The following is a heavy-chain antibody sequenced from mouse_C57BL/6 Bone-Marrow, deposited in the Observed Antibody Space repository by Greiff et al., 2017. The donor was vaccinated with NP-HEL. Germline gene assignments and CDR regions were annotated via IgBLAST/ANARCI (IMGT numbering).Heavy chain of an antibody. D-gene: IGHD2-10*02. CDR1: GYTFTDYN. V-gene: IGHV1-18*01. J-gene: IGHJ4*01. CDR2: INPNNGGT. Sequence: EVMLVESGPELVKPGASVKIPCKASGYTFTDYNMDWVKQSHGKSLEWIGDINPNNGGTIYNQKFKGKATLTVDKSSSTAYMELRSLTSEDTAVYYCAVWRYAMDYWGQGTSVTVSS. CDR3: AVWRYAMDY.